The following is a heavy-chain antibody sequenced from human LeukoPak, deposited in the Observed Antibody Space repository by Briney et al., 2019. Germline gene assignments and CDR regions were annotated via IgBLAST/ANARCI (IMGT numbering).Heavy chain of an antibody. CDR1: GGSISSYY. CDR3: ARGGSRDGYNRPLDY. Sequence: SQTLSLTCAVSGGSISSYYWSWIRQPPGKGLEWIGYTYYSGSANYSPSLKSRVTMSVDTSKNQFSLRLNSVTAADTAVYYCARGGSRDGYNRPLDYWGQGTLVTVSS. D-gene: IGHD5-24*01. V-gene: IGHV4-59*01. J-gene: IGHJ4*02. CDR2: TYYSGSA.